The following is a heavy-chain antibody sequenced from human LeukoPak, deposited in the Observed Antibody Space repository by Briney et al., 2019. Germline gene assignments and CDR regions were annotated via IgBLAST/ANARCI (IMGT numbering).Heavy chain of an antibody. Sequence: PGGSLRLSCAASVFTFSNAWMSWVRQAPGKGLEWVGRIKSKTDGGTTDYAAPVKGRYTISRDDSKNTLYLQMNSLKTEDTAVYYCTTVPGGSSWYEGWFDPWGQGTLVTVSS. CDR3: TTVPGGSSWYEGWFDP. CDR1: VFTFSNAW. J-gene: IGHJ5*02. V-gene: IGHV3-15*01. D-gene: IGHD6-13*01. CDR2: IKSKTDGGTT.